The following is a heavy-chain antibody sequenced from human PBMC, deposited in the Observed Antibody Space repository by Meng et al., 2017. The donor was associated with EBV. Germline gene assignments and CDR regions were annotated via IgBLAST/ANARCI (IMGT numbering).Heavy chain of an antibody. D-gene: IGHD3-10*01. V-gene: IGHV1-69*01. CDR2: SLPRLGAP. CDR1: GGPFRYYA. J-gene: IGHJ4*02. CDR3: ASESGRGYTPDY. Sequence: QGQVVESEGEVKEPGSSVKVSCKTSGGPFRYYAISWVRQAPGQGLEWLGGSLPRLGAPNYAQKFHGRVKITADESTSTHYMDLSSLRSEDTAIYYCASESGRGYTPDYWGQGTLVTVSS.